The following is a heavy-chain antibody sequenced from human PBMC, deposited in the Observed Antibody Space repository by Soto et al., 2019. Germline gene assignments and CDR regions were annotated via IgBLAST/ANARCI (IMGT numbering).Heavy chain of an antibody. CDR2: IYKSTTT. Sequence: SETLSLTCSVSGDSISTVDYFWAWIRQPPGQALEYIGYIYKSTTTYYNPSFESRVAISLATSKSQFSLNVTSVTAADTAVYFCARGRYCLTGRCFPNWFDSWGQGTLVTVSS. CDR1: GDSISTVDYF. CDR3: ARGRYCLTGRCFPNWFDS. V-gene: IGHV4-30-4*01. D-gene: IGHD2-15*01. J-gene: IGHJ5*01.